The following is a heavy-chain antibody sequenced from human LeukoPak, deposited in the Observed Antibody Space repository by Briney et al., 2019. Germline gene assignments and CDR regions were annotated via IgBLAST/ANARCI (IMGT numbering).Heavy chain of an antibody. CDR1: GGSISSGGYY. V-gene: IGHV4-31*03. Sequence: PSETLSLTCTVSGGSISSGGYYWSWIRQHPGKGLEWIGYIYYSGSTYYNPSLKSRVTISVDTSKNQFSLKLSSVTAADTAVYYCARDTSGSWFDYWGQGTLVTVSS. J-gene: IGHJ4*02. D-gene: IGHD1-26*01. CDR2: IYYSGST. CDR3: ARDTSGSWFDY.